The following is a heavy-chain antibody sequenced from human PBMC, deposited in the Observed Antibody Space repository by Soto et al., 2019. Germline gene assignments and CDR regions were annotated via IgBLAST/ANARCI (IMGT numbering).Heavy chain of an antibody. CDR2: ISSSGSTI. V-gene: IGHV3-11*01. CDR1: GFTFSDYY. CDR3: ARTMVRGVMTLQHYYYMDV. D-gene: IGHD3-10*01. Sequence: QVQLVESGGGLVKPGGSLRLSCAASGFTFSDYYMSWIRQAPGKGLEWVSYISSSGSTIYYADSVKGRFTISRDNAKNSLYLKMNSLRAEDTAVYYGARTMVRGVMTLQHYYYMDVWGKGTTVTVSS. J-gene: IGHJ6*03.